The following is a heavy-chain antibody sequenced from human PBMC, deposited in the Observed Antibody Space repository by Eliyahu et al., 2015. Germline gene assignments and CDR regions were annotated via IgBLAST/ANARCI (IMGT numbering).Heavy chain of an antibody. V-gene: IGHV3-15*01. Sequence: EVQLVESGGGLVKTGGSLXLSCAASGFTFSNAWMSWVRQAPGKGLEWVGXIKSKTDGGXTDYAAPVKGRFTISRDDSKNTLYLQMNSLKTEDTAVYYCTTDGVKVRGVMFDSWGQGTLVTVSS. CDR3: TTDGVKVRGVMFDS. CDR2: IKSKTDGGXT. CDR1: GFTFSNAW. J-gene: IGHJ4*02. D-gene: IGHD3-10*01.